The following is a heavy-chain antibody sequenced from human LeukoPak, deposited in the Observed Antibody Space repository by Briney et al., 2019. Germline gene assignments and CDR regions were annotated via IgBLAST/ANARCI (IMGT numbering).Heavy chain of an antibody. J-gene: IGHJ4*02. CDR1: GGSISSSSYY. Sequence: PSETLSLTCTVSGGSISSSSYYWGWVRQPPGKGLEWIGSIYYSGSTYYNPSLKSRVTISVDTSKNQVSLKLSSVTAADTAVYYCARSAYQLLGSFDYWGQGTLVTVSS. V-gene: IGHV4-39*01. D-gene: IGHD2-2*01. CDR3: ARSAYQLLGSFDY. CDR2: IYYSGST.